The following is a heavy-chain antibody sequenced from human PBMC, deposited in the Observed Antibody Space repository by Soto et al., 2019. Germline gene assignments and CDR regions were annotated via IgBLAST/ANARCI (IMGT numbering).Heavy chain of an antibody. J-gene: IGHJ4*02. D-gene: IGHD4-17*01. V-gene: IGHV2-5*02. Sequence: QITLKESGPTLVKPTQPLTLTCTLSGFSLSTSEVGVGWIRQSPGKALEWLAVIYWDDVKHYSPSLERRLTITKDTSESELVLTMHNMDPVDTATYYCARKGSGDYALDYWGQGILVTVTS. CDR3: ARKGSGDYALDY. CDR2: IYWDDVK. CDR1: GFSLSTSEVG.